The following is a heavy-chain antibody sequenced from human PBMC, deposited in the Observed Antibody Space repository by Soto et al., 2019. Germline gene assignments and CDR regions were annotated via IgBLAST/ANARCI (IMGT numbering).Heavy chain of an antibody. Sequence: SETLSLTCTVSGGSISSYYWSWIRQPPGKGLEWIGYIYYSGSTNYNPSLKSRVTISVDTSKNQFSLKLSSVTAADTAVYYCASYAARQGFYGIDVWEQRTRVTVAS. D-gene: IGHD6-6*01. J-gene: IGHJ6*01. CDR1: GGSISSYY. CDR2: IYYSGST. CDR3: ASYAARQGFYGIDV. V-gene: IGHV4-59*12.